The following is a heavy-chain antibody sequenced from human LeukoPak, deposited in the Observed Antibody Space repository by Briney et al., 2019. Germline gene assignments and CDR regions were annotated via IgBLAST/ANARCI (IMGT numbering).Heavy chain of an antibody. V-gene: IGHV5-51*01. D-gene: IGHD3-22*01. CDR1: GYSFTSYW. J-gene: IGHJ5*02. Sequence: GESLKISCKGSGYSFTSYWFGWVRQMPGKGLEWMGIIYPGDSDTRYSPSFQGQVTISADKSISTAYLQWSSLKASGTAMYYCARRAYYDSSGYNWFDPWGQGTLVTVSS. CDR2: IYPGDSDT. CDR3: ARRAYYDSSGYNWFDP.